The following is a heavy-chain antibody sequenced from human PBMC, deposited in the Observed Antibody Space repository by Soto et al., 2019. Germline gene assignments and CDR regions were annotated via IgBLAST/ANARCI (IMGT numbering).Heavy chain of an antibody. D-gene: IGHD1-1*01. CDR3: ARDASWNDSAFDI. J-gene: IGHJ3*02. V-gene: IGHV4-31*03. CDR1: GGSINSDGYY. Sequence: SETLSLTCIVSGGSINSDGYYWSWIRQLPGEGLEWIGYIYNSGSTSYNPSLRSRVTISLDTSKNQFSLKLTSVTAADTAVYYCARDASWNDSAFDIWGRGTLVTVS. CDR2: IYNSGST.